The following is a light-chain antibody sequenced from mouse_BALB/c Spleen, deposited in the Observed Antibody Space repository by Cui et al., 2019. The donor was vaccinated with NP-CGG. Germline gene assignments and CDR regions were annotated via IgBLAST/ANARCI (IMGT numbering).Light chain of an antibody. CDR3: ALWYSNHWV. J-gene: IGLJ1*01. Sequence: QSVVTKESAPTTSPGETVTLTCRSSTGAVTNSNYANWVQEKPDHLFTGLIGGTNNRVPGVPARFSGSLIGDKAALTITGAQTEDEAIYFCALWYSNHWVFGGGTKLTVL. V-gene: IGLV1*01. CDR1: TGAVTNSNY. CDR2: GTN.